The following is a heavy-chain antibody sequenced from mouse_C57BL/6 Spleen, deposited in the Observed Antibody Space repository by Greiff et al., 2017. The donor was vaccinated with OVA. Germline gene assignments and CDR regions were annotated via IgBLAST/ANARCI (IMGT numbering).Heavy chain of an antibody. CDR2: IYPRSGNT. CDR1: GYTFTSYG. Sequence: VQRVESGAELARPGASVKLSCKASGYTFTSYGISWVKQRTGQGLEWIGEIYPRSGNTYYNEKFKGKATLTADKSSSTAYMELRSLTSEDSAVYFCAREYDAWFAYWGQGTLVTVSA. CDR3: AREYDAWFAY. D-gene: IGHD2-14*01. J-gene: IGHJ3*01. V-gene: IGHV1-81*01.